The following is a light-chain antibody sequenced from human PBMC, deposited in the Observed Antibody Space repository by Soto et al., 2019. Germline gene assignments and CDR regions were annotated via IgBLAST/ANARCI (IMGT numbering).Light chain of an antibody. V-gene: IGKV3-20*01. Sequence: EIVLTQSPGTLSLSPGERATLSCRSSQSVSSSYLAWYKQKPGQAPRLLIYDVSSRATGIPDRFSGSGSGTDFTLTISRLAPKDFAVYYCQQYGSSPTFGQGTKVEIE. CDR3: QQYGSSPT. CDR1: QSVSSSY. CDR2: DVS. J-gene: IGKJ1*01.